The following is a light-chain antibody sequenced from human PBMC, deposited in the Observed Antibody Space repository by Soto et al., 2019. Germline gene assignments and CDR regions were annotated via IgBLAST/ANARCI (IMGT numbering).Light chain of an antibody. V-gene: IGLV4-69*01. CDR3: QTWGTGIVV. Sequence: QLVLTQSPSTSASLGASVKLTCTLSSLQNNNAIAWHQQQPEKGPRYLMKLNSDGSHSKGDGIPDRFSGSSSGTERYLTISSLQSEDEADYYCQTWGTGIVVFGGGTKLTVL. J-gene: IGLJ2*01. CDR2: LNSDGSH. CDR1: SLQNNNA.